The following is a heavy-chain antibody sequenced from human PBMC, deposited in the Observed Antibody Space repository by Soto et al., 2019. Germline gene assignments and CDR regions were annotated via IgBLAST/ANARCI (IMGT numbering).Heavy chain of an antibody. CDR3: ARDTYYYDSSGYSAY. D-gene: IGHD3-22*01. CDR2: ISSSSSYI. Sequence: PGGSLRLSCAASGFTFSSYSINWVRQAPGKGLEWVSSISSSSSYIYYADSVKGRFTISRDNAKNSLYLQMNSLRAEDTAVYYCARDTYYYDSSGYSAYWGQGTLVTV. J-gene: IGHJ4*02. CDR1: GFTFSSYS. V-gene: IGHV3-21*01.